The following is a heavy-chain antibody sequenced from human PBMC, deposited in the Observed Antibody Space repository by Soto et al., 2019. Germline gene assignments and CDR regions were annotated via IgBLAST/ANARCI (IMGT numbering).Heavy chain of an antibody. CDR3: ASSSSWFGDYYYYMDV. J-gene: IGHJ6*03. D-gene: IGHD6-13*01. CDR2: IIPLLGTA. CDR1: GGTFSSYS. V-gene: IGHV1-69*08. Sequence: QVQLVQSGAEVKRPGSSLKVSCKASGGTFSSYSVSWVRQAPGQGLEWMGRIIPLLGTADYAQKFQGRVTVTADKSSSTAYMELSSLRSEDTAVYYCASSSSWFGDYYYYMDVWGKGTTVTVSS.